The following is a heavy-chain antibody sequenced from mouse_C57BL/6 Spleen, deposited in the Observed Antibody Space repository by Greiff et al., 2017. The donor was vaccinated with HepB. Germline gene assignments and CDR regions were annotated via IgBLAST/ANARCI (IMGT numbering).Heavy chain of an antibody. CDR1: GFTFSSYG. J-gene: IGHJ2*01. CDR2: ISSGGSYT. D-gene: IGHD2-3*01. CDR3: ARLDIYDGYLFDY. Sequence: EVKVVESGGDLVKPGGSLKLSCAASGFTFSSYGMSWVRQTPGKRLEWVATISSGGSYTYYQDSVKGRFTISRDNAKNTLYLQMSSLKSEDTAMYYCARLDIYDGYLFDYWGQVTTLTVSS. V-gene: IGHV5-6*01.